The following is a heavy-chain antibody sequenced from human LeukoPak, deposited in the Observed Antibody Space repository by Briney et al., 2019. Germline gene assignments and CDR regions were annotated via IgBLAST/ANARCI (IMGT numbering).Heavy chain of an antibody. CDR1: GFTVSSNY. D-gene: IGHD2-2*01. CDR3: ARDCSSSCSPYYGMDV. V-gene: IGHV3-53*01. J-gene: IGHJ6*02. CDR2: IHSGGTT. Sequence: PGRSLRLSCAASGFTVSSNYMSWVRQAPGKGLEWVSIIHSGGTTNYVDSVKGRFTISRDNSRNTLYLQMNSLRAEDTAAYYCARDCSSSCSPYYGMDVWGQGTTVTVSS.